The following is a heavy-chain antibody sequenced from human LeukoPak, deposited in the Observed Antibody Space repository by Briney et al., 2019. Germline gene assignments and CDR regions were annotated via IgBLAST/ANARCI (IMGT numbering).Heavy chain of an antibody. D-gene: IGHD5-12*01. J-gene: IGHJ4*02. CDR1: GFSFSSYW. Sequence: GGSLRLSCAASGFSFSSYWMSWVRQAPGKGLEGVAYIKGDGSEKYYVDSVKGRFTISRDNAKNSLYLQMNSLRAEDTAVYYCARGYSGYVFLDCWGQGTLVTVSS. CDR2: IKGDGSEK. CDR3: ARGYSGYVFLDC. V-gene: IGHV3-7*04.